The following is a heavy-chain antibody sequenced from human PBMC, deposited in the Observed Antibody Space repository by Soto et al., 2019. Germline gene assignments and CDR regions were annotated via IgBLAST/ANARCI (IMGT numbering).Heavy chain of an antibody. CDR2: IYYSGTT. J-gene: IGHJ6*02. Sequence: QLQLQESGPGLVKPSETLSLTCTVSGGSISSNSYYWAWIRQPPGKGLERIGNIYYSGTTYYNPSLKGRVTLSVDTYKNPFSLKLSSVTAADTAVYYCARHKGGYYSGVDVWGQGTTVTVSS. CDR3: ARHKGGYYSGVDV. V-gene: IGHV4-39*01. D-gene: IGHD3-16*01. CDR1: GGSISSNSYY.